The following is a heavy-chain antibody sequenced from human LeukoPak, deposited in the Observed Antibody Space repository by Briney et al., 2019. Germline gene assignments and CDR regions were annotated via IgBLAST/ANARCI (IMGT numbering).Heavy chain of an antibody. CDR2: IYYSGST. Sequence: SETLSLTCTVSGGSISSYYWSWIRQPPGKGLEWIGYIYYSGSTNYNPSLKSRVTISVDTSKNQFSLKLSSVTAADTAVYYCARHSQTYYYDSSGYYYFDYWGQGTLVTVSS. J-gene: IGHJ4*02. V-gene: IGHV4-59*08. CDR3: ARHSQTYYYDSSGYYYFDY. CDR1: GGSISSYY. D-gene: IGHD3-22*01.